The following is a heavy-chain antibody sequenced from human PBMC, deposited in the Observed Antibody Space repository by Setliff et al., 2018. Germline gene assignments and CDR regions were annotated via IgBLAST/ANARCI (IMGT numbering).Heavy chain of an antibody. J-gene: IGHJ4*02. CDR3: SRLVRYCTRTTCQRASGAEL. CDR1: GYTSSSYG. V-gene: IGHV1-18*01. Sequence: ASVKVSCKASGYTSSSYGIAWVRQAPGQGLEWMGWISTYTGNTNYAQKLQGRVTMTTDTSTSTAYLELRSLTSDDTAVYYCSRLVRYCTRTTCQRASGAELWGQGSLVTVSS. CDR2: ISTYTGNT. D-gene: IGHD2-2*01.